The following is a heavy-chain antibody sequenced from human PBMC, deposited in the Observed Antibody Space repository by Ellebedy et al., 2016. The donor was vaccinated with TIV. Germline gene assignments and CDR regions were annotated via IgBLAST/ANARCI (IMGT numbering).Heavy chain of an antibody. CDR1: GGSISSYY. V-gene: IGHV4-59*01. J-gene: IGHJ4*02. D-gene: IGHD6-19*01. CDR3: ARSSGWDRFDY. Sequence: MPSETLSLTCTVSGGSISSYYWSWIRQPPGKGLEWIGYIYYSGSTNSNPSLKSRVTIAVDTSKTQIYLKLSTATAAETAVYYCARSSGWDRFDYWGQGTLVTVSS. CDR2: IYYSGST.